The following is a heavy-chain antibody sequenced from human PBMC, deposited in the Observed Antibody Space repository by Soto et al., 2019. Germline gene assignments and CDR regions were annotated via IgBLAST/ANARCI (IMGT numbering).Heavy chain of an antibody. CDR1: GYTFTSYD. CDR2: MNPNSGNT. Sequence: ASVKVSCKASGYTFTSYDINWVRQATGQGLEWMGWMNPNSGNTGYAQKIKGRVTMTRNTSISTANMKLSSLRSEDTAVYYNTRVVGHLDWFDPWVQGSLVTVSS. J-gene: IGHJ5*02. V-gene: IGHV1-8*01. CDR3: TRVVGHLDWFDP. D-gene: IGHD2-15*01.